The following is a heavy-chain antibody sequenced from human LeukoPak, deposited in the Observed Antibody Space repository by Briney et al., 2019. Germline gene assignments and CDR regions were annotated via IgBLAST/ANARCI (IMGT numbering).Heavy chain of an antibody. CDR2: ISSSSSYI. V-gene: IGHV3-21*01. D-gene: IGHD2-2*01. CDR1: GFTFSSYS. J-gene: IGHJ4*02. Sequence: GGSLRLSCAASGFTFSSYSMNWVRQAPGKGLEWVSSISSSSSYIYYADSVKGRFTISRDNAKNSLYLQMNSLRAEDTAVYYCARETYCTSTNCPIGDYFDYWGQGTLVTVSS. CDR3: ARETYCTSTNCPIGDYFDY.